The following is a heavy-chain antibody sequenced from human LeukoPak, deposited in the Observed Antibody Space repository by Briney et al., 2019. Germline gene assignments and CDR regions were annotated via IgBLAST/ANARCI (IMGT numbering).Heavy chain of an antibody. CDR2: IHPNSGAT. V-gene: IGHV1-2*02. CDR3: ARVVGESYRDDAFDI. Sequence: ASAKDSSKESGYTLTGYYLHWGRQAPGQGLEWMGWIHPNSGATSYAQKSQGRVTMTRDTSINTAYVELSSLRSDDTAVYYCARVVGESYRDDAFDIWGQGTMVTVSS. CDR1: GYTLTGYY. J-gene: IGHJ3*02. D-gene: IGHD1-26*01.